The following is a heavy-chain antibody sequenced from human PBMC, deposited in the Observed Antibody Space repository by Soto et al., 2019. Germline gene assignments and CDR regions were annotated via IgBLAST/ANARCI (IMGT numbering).Heavy chain of an antibody. CDR3: TRGDYHDNSGSLY. Sequence: SETLSLTCTVSGGSINSDYVSWVRQPPGKGLEWIGYIYYGGNTNYNPSLKSRVAISVDTSKNQFSLKLTSVTAADTAVYYCTRGDYHDNSGSLYWGQGTLVTVSS. J-gene: IGHJ4*02. V-gene: IGHV4-59*12. CDR2: IYYGGNT. CDR1: GGSINSDY. D-gene: IGHD3-22*01.